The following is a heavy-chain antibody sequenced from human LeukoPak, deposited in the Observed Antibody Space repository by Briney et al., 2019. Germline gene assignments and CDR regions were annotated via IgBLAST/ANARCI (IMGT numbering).Heavy chain of an antibody. CDR1: GFTFSHSW. V-gene: IGHV3-7*03. D-gene: IGHD6-19*01. J-gene: IGHJ4*02. CDR2: IKEDGSSQ. CDR3: VKDSGWLHFDS. Sequence: GGSLRLSCVASGFTFSHSWMTWVRQAPGKGLEWVGHIKEDGSSQNYADSVKGRFTISRDNAESSLHLQMNGLRAEDTAMYYCVKDSGWLHFDSWGQGTLVTVSS.